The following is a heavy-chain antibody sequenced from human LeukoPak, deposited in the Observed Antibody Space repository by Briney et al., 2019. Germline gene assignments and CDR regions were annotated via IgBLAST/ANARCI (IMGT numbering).Heavy chain of an antibody. D-gene: IGHD4-17*01. CDR1: VYTFTNYY. J-gene: IGHJ4*02. CDR3: ARGYGDYAY. V-gene: IGHV1-46*01. CDR2: INTSGGST. Sequence: SVTDSFLGSVYTFTNYYIHWVRQAPGQGLEWMGIINTSGGSTTYAQKFQGRVTMTRDTSTSTVYMELSSLRSEDTAVYYCARGYGDYAYWGQGTLVTVSS.